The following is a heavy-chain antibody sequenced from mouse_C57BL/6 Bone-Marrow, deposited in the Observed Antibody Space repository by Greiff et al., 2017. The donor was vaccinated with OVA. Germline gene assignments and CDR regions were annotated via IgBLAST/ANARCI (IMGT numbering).Heavy chain of an antibody. D-gene: IGHD2-2*01. Sequence: EVQLVESGGGLVQPGGSLKLSCAASGFTFSDYGMAWVRQAPRKGPEWVAFISNLAYSIYYADTVTGRFTISRENAKNTLYLEMSSLRSEDTAMYYCVREDYGYDDWYFDVWGTGTTVTVSS. V-gene: IGHV5-15*01. CDR2: ISNLAYSI. J-gene: IGHJ1*03. CDR1: GFTFSDYG. CDR3: VREDYGYDDWYFDV.